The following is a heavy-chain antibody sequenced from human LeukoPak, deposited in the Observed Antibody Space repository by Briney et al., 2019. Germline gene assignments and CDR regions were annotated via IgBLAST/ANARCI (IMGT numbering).Heavy chain of an antibody. Sequence: GGSLRLSCAASGFTVSSNYMSWVRQAPGKGLEWVSVIYSGGSTYYADSVKGRFTISRDNSKNTLYLQMNSLRAEDTAVYYCATTQIIVVVPAAVGPFDYWGQGTLVTVSS. J-gene: IGHJ4*02. CDR3: ATTQIIVVVPAAVGPFDY. D-gene: IGHD2-2*01. CDR2: IYSGGST. CDR1: GFTVSSNY. V-gene: IGHV3-53*01.